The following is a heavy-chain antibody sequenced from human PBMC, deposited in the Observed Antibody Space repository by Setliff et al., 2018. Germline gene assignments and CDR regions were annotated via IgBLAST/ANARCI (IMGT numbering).Heavy chain of an antibody. CDR2: ISAYSGNT. V-gene: IGHV1-18*01. D-gene: IGHD2-15*01. CDR1: GYTSSNYG. Sequence: ASVKVSCKASGYTSSNYGITWVRQAPGQGLEWMGWISAYSGNTKYAQKLQGRVTMTTDTSTTTAYLELRSLTSDDTAVYYCAISSLSICTGGNCPNVFDVWGQGTWVTVSS. J-gene: IGHJ3*01. CDR3: AISSLSICTGGNCPNVFDV.